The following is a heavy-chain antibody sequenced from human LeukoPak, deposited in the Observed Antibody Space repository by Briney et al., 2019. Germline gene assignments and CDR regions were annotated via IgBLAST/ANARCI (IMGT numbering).Heavy chain of an antibody. Sequence: GRSLRLSCAASGFTFSSYGMHWVRQAPGKGLEWVAVISYDGSNKYYADSVKGRFTISRDNSKNTLYLQMNSLRAEDTAVYYCAKDAWIAARRYWGQGTLVTVSS. D-gene: IGHD6-6*01. J-gene: IGHJ4*02. V-gene: IGHV3-30*18. CDR3: AKDAWIAARRY. CDR2: ISYDGSNK. CDR1: GFTFSSYG.